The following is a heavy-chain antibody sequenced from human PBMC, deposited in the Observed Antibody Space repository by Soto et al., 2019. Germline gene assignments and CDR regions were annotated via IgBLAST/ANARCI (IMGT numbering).Heavy chain of an antibody. CDR1: GGSISSGDYY. D-gene: IGHD2-2*01. CDR3: ARDRTVPAAKKGYYYYYYGMDV. V-gene: IGHV4-30-4*01. Sequence: SETLSLTCTVSGGSISSGDYYWSWIRQPPGKGLEWIGYIYYSGSTYYNPSLKSRVTISVDTSKNQFSLKLSSVTAADTAVYYCARDRTVPAAKKGYYYYYYGMDVWGQGTTVTVSS. CDR2: IYYSGST. J-gene: IGHJ6*02.